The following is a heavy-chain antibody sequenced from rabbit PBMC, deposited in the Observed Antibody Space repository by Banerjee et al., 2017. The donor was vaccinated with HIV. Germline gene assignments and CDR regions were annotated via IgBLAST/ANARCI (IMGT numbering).Heavy chain of an antibody. CDR1: GFDFSSSYY. J-gene: IGHJ4*01. D-gene: IGHD6-1*01. V-gene: IGHV1S45*01. Sequence: QEQLKETGGGLVQPGGSLTLSCKASGFDFSSSYYMCWVRQAPGKGLEWSACIYAGSSGTTYYASWAKARFTISKTSSTTVTLQMTSLTAADTATYFCGRDRDGDAGYGSLALWGPGTLVTVS. CDR3: GRDRDGDAGYGSLAL. CDR2: IYAGSSGTT.